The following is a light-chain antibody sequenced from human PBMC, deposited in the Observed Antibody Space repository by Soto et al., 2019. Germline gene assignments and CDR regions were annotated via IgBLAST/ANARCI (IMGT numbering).Light chain of an antibody. Sequence: EIVLTQSPGTLSLSPGERATLSCRARQSVFNHHIGWYQQKPGQAPRRRIVGAYYRRTGIPDRFSGSESETDFTLTISRLELEDFAVYYCQQRSNWPPGFTVGPGPKVDSK. CDR2: GAY. CDR3: QQRSNWPPGFT. J-gene: IGKJ3*01. V-gene: IGKV3D-20*02. CDR1: QSVFNHH.